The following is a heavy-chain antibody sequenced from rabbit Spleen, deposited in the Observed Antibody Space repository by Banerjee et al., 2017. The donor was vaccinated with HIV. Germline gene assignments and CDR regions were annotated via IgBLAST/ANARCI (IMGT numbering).Heavy chain of an antibody. J-gene: IGHJ4*01. V-gene: IGHV1S7*01. CDR2: IDPVFGIT. D-gene: IGHD1-1*01. Sequence: QLKESGGGLVQPGGSLKLSCKASGFAFSSYYMNWVHQAPGKGLEWIGYIDPVFGITYYATWVNGRFTISSHNAQNTLYLQLNSLTAADTATYFCARDGGAGTYFNLWGPGTLVTVS. CDR1: GFAFSSYY. CDR3: ARDGGAGTYFNL.